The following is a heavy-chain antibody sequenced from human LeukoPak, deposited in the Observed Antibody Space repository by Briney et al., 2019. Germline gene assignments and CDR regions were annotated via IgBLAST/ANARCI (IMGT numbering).Heavy chain of an antibody. J-gene: IGHJ4*02. Sequence: GGSLRLSCAASGFTFSSDAMSWVRQAPGKGLEWVAVISYDGSNKYYADSVKGRFTISRDNSKNTLYLQMNSLRAEDTAVYYCARDFEFGSAAGTPNWGQGTLVTVSS. CDR3: ARDFEFGSAAGTPN. CDR1: GFTFSSDA. V-gene: IGHV3-30*03. CDR2: ISYDGSNK. D-gene: IGHD6-13*01.